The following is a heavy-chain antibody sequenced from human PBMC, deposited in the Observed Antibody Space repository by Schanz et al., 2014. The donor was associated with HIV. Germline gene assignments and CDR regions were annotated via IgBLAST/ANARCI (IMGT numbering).Heavy chain of an antibody. Sequence: QVQLVQSGAEVKKPGASVKVSCKPSGYTFTDYYLHWVRQASGQGPEWMGWMSPNTGNTGYAQKFQGRVTMTRNTPRSTAYLTLNNLTSEDTAVYFCARGPDYGKTSYNFDFWGQGTLVAVSS. V-gene: IGHV1-8*02. CDR2: MSPNTGNT. J-gene: IGHJ4*02. CDR3: ARGPDYGKTSYNFDF. CDR1: GYTFTDYY. D-gene: IGHD3-10*01.